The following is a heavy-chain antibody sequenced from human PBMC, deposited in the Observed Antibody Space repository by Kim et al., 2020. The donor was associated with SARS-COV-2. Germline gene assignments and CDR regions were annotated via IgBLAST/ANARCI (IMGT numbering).Heavy chain of an antibody. CDR3: ARDLRSATSPNITIFGVDRFYGMDV. CDR2: ISAYNGNT. CDR1: GYTFTSYG. V-gene: IGHV1-18*04. Sequence: ASVKVSCKASGYTFTSYGISWVRQAPGQGLEWMGWISAYNGNTNYARKLQGRVTMTTDTSTSTAYMELRSLRSDDTAVYYCARDLRSATSPNITIFGVDRFYGMDVWGQGTTVTVSS. J-gene: IGHJ6*02. D-gene: IGHD3-3*01.